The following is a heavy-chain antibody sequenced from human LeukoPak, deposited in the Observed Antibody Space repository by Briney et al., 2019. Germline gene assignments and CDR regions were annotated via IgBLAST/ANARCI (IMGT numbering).Heavy chain of an antibody. CDR2: IYYTGST. CDR3: ASLTSSGWFLDY. Sequence: KPSETLSLTCTVSGGSISSYYWSWIRQPPGKGLEWIGYIYYTGSTNYNPSLKSRVTISVDTSNNQFSLKLSSVTAADTAVYYCASLTSSGWFLDYWGRGTLVTVSS. CDR1: GGSISSYY. J-gene: IGHJ4*02. V-gene: IGHV4-59*01. D-gene: IGHD6-19*01.